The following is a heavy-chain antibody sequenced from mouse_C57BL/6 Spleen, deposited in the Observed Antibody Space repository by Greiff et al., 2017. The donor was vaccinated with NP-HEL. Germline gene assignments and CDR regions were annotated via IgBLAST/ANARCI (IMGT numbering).Heavy chain of an antibody. CDR2: INPNNGGT. V-gene: IGHV1-26*01. D-gene: IGHD2-4*01. CDR1: GYTFTDYY. CDR3: ARRGYDYDCDY. Sequence: EVQLQQSGPELVKPGASVKISCKASGYTFTDYYMNWVKQSHGKSLEWIGDINPNNGGTSYNQKFKGKATLTVDISSSTAYMELRSLTSEDSAVYYCARRGYDYDCDYWGQGTTLTVSS. J-gene: IGHJ2*01.